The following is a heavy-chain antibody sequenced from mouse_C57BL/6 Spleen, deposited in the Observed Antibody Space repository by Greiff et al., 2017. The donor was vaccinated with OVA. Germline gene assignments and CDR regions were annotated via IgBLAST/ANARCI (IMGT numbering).Heavy chain of an antibody. CDR1: GFTFSSYA. CDR3: TREDSNYEGAPMDY. Sequence: EVMLVESGEGLVKPGGSLKLSCAASGFTFSSYAMSWVRQTPEKRLEWVAYISSGGDYIYYADTVKGRFTISGDNARNTLYLQMSSLKSEDTAMYYCTREDSNYEGAPMDYWGQGTSVTVSS. V-gene: IGHV5-9-1*02. CDR2: ISSGGDYI. D-gene: IGHD2-5*01. J-gene: IGHJ4*01.